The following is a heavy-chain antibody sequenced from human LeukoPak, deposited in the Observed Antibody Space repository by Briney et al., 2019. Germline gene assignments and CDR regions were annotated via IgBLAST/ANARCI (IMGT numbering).Heavy chain of an antibody. CDR1: GGAFSSYA. D-gene: IGHD5-24*01. Sequence: SVKVSCKASGGAFSSYAISWVRQAPGQGLEWMGRIIPIFGIANYAQKFQGRVTITADKSTSTAYMELSSLRSEDTAVYYCARDYQVEMATSLWGQGTLVTVSS. V-gene: IGHV1-69*04. CDR2: IIPIFGIA. CDR3: ARDYQVEMATSL. J-gene: IGHJ4*02.